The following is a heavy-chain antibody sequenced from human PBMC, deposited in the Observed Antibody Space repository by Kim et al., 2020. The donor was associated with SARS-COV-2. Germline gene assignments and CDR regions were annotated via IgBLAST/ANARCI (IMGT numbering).Heavy chain of an antibody. CDR2: K. Sequence: KNYSGPVKGRFTISRDNSKNTVDLQMNSRRVEDTAVYYCARAREKSFDYWGQGTLVTVSS. V-gene: IGHV3-33*01. CDR3: ARAREKSFDY. J-gene: IGHJ4*02.